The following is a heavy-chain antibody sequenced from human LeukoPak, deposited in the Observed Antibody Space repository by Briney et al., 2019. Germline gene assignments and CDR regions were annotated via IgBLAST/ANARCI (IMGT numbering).Heavy chain of an antibody. CDR2: IRSKANSYAT. D-gene: IGHD5-18*01. Sequence: GGSLRLSCAASGFTFSGSAMHWVRQASGKGLKWVGRIRSKANSYATAYAASVKGRFTISRDDAKNTAYLQMNSLKTEDTAVYYCTRRVPGYTTFDYWGQGTLVTVSS. CDR3: TRRVPGYTTFDY. V-gene: IGHV3-73*01. J-gene: IGHJ4*02. CDR1: GFTFSGSA.